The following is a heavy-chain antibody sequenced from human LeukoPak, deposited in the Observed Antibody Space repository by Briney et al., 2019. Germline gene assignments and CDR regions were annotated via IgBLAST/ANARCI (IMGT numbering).Heavy chain of an antibody. CDR2: INPNSGDT. J-gene: IGHJ4*02. CDR3: ARDLAFNVPYSSGHSH. CDR1: GYTFTGYY. D-gene: IGHD3-22*01. Sequence: ASVKVSCKASGYTFTGYYMHWVRQAPGQGPQWMGWINPNSGDTHFPQKFQGRVTMTTDTSITTAYMELSRLTSDDTAVYYCARDLAFNVPYSSGHSHWGQGTLVTVSS. V-gene: IGHV1-2*02.